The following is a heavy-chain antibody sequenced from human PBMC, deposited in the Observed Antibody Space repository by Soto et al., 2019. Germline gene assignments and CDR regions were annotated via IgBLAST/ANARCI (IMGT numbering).Heavy chain of an antibody. J-gene: IGHJ4*02. Sequence: GESLKISCKGSGYNFAGHWIAWVRQMPGKGLELMGIIYPSDSDTRYRPSFQGQVTISADKSISSAYLQWSSLRASDTAMYYCARGGVSTRTFDYWGQGTPVTVSS. CDR2: IYPSDSDT. D-gene: IGHD3-3*01. V-gene: IGHV5-51*01. CDR1: GYNFAGHW. CDR3: ARGGVSTRTFDY.